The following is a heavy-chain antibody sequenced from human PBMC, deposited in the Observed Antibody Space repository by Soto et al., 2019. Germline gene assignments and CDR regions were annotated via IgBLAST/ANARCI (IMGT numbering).Heavy chain of an antibody. D-gene: IGHD3-3*01. CDR3: AHRVLRTVFGLATTTAIYFDF. J-gene: IGHJ4*02. CDR2: IYWDDDK. Sequence: QITLNESGPTQVKPRQTLTLTCTFSGFSLTTSGVGVGWIHQSPGKAPEWLALIYWDDDKRYSPSLKSRLTITNDTSKNQVVLTMADLDSADTATYYCAHRVLRTVFGLATTTAIYFDFWGQGTPVAVSS. V-gene: IGHV2-5*02. CDR1: GFSLTTSGVG.